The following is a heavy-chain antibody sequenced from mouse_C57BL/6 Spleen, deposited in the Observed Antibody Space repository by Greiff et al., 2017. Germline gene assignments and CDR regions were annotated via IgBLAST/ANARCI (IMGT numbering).Heavy chain of an antibody. Sequence: QVQLQQSGAELARPGASVKMSCKASGYTFTSYTMHWVKQRPGQGLEWIGYINPSSGYTKYNQKFKDKATLTADKSSSTAYMQLSSLTSEDSAVYYCARSGDGPDFGYWGQGTTLTVSS. CDR3: ARSGDGPDFGY. CDR1: GYTFTSYT. CDR2: INPSSGYT. D-gene: IGHD2-3*01. V-gene: IGHV1-4*01. J-gene: IGHJ2*01.